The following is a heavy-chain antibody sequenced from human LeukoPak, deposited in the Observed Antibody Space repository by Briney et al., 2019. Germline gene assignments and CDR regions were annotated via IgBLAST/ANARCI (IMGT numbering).Heavy chain of an antibody. CDR3: ARDPPFDY. V-gene: IGHV3-23*01. CDR1: GFTFSSYA. Sequence: PGGSLRLSCAASGFTFSSYAMSWVRQAPGKGLEWVSGISTNGGSTSYADSVKGRLTISRDNPRNMLYMEMNSLRAEDTAVYYCARDPPFDYWGQGTLVTVSS. J-gene: IGHJ4*02. CDR2: ISTNGGST.